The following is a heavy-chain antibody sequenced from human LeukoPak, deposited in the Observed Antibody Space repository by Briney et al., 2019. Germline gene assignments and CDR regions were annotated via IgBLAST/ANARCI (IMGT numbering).Heavy chain of an antibody. J-gene: IGHJ5*02. V-gene: IGHV3-30*02. CDR2: IWYDGSNK. Sequence: GGSLRLSCAASGFTFRSYGMHWVRQAPGKGLEWVAVIWYDGSNKYYADSVKGRFTISRDNSKNTLYLQMNSLRAEDTAVYYCAKDRTGYCSSTSCSEGSVDGNWFDPWGQGTLVTVSS. CDR3: AKDRTGYCSSTSCSEGSVDGNWFDP. D-gene: IGHD2-2*01. CDR1: GFTFRSYG.